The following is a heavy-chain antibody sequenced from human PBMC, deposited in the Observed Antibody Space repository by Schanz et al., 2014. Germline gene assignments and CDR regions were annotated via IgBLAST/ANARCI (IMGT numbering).Heavy chain of an antibody. V-gene: IGHV1-2*06. Sequence: QVYLVQSGPEVAEPGASLKVSCKTSGYTFSSFFITWVRQAPGQGLEWMGRINPNSGGTNYAQKFQGRVTMTRDTSISTAYMELRRMRSDDTAVYYCARDYYDILTGYPYDTFDIWGQGTMVTVSS. CDR3: ARDYYDILTGYPYDTFDI. CDR1: GYTFSSFF. D-gene: IGHD3-9*01. J-gene: IGHJ3*02. CDR2: INPNSGGT.